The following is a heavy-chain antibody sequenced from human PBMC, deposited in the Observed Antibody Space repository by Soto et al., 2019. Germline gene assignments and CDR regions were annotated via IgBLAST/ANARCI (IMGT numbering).Heavy chain of an antibody. D-gene: IGHD6-13*01. CDR2: IYHSGST. CDR1: SGSISSSNW. Sequence: SETLSLTCAVSSGSISSSNWWSWVRQPPGKGLEWIGEIYHSGSTNYNPSLKSRVTISVDKSKNQFSLKLSSVTAADTAVYYCARGTPYSSSWYKVYYYYMDVWGKGTTVTVSS. J-gene: IGHJ6*03. CDR3: ARGTPYSSSWYKVYYYYMDV. V-gene: IGHV4-4*02.